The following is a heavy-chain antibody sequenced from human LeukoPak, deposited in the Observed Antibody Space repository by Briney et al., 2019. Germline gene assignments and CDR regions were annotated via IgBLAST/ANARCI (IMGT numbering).Heavy chain of an antibody. CDR1: GFSLTTTGMC. D-gene: IGHD3/OR15-3a*01. J-gene: IGHJ4*02. V-gene: IGHV2-70*11. CDR2: IDWDDDK. CDR3: ARRRTGDYFDY. Sequence: SSPALVKPTQTLTLTCTFSGFSLTTTGMCVNWIRQPPGKALEWLARIDWDDDKYYSTSLKTRLTIYKDTSKNQVVLTMTNMDPVDTATYYCARRRTGDYFDYWGQGTLVTVSS.